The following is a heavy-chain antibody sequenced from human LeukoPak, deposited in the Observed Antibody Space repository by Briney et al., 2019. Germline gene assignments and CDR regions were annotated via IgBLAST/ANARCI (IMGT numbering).Heavy chain of an antibody. CDR3: AKEVYYYDSSGYYYGRYFDC. CDR2: IWYDGSNK. J-gene: IGHJ4*02. Sequence: GRSLRLSCAASGFTFSSYGMHWVRQAPGKGLEWVAVIWYDGSNKYYADSVKGRFTFSRDNSKNTLYLQMNSLRAEDTAVYYCAKEVYYYDSSGYYYGRYFDCWGQGTLVTVSS. CDR1: GFTFSSYG. D-gene: IGHD3-22*01. V-gene: IGHV3-33*06.